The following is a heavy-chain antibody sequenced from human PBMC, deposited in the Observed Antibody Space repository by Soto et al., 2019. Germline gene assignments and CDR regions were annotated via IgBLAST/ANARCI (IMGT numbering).Heavy chain of an antibody. CDR3: ARMGSFPGGY. V-gene: IGHV3-48*02. CDR1: GFTFSNYS. J-gene: IGHJ4*02. Sequence: EVQLVESGGGLVQPGGSLRLSCAASGFTFSNYSINWVRQAPGKGLEWVSYISSSSSAIYYSDSVKGRFTLSRDNAQNSPDPQINRLREEGTALYYFARMGSFPGGYWGQGTLVTVSS. D-gene: IGHD1-26*01. CDR2: ISSSSSAI.